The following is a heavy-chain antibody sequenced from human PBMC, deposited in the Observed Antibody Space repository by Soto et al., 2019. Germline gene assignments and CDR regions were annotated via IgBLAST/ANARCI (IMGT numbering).Heavy chain of an antibody. D-gene: IGHD3-10*01. CDR1: GFKFSRYG. Sequence: QVQLVESGGGVVQPGRSLRLSCAASGFKFSRYGMHWVRQAPGKGLEWVAVIWYDGSDKYYADSVKGRFTISRDNSKNTLYLQMSNLRAEDTAVYYCARPYYYGSGSYFPFDYWGQGTLVTVSS. CDR2: IWYDGSDK. V-gene: IGHV3-33*01. J-gene: IGHJ4*02. CDR3: ARPYYYGSGSYFPFDY.